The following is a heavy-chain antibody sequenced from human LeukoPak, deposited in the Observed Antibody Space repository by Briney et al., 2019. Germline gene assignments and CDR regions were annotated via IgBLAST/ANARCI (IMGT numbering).Heavy chain of an antibody. V-gene: IGHV3-9*03. Sequence: GGSLRLSCAASGFTFDDYAMHWVRQAPGKGLEWVSGISWNSGSIGYADSVKGRFTISRDNAKNSLYLQMNSLRAEDMALYYCAKESRVAREFDYWGQGTLVTVSS. CDR1: GFTFDDYA. CDR2: ISWNSGSI. CDR3: AKESRVAREFDY. J-gene: IGHJ4*02.